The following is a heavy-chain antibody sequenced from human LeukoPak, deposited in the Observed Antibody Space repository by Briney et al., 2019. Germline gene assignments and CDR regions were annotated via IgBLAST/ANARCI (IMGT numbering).Heavy chain of an antibody. CDR3: ARRDSSSYGLDV. Sequence: GESLKISCKGSGYTFTSYWLGWVRQMPGKGLEWMGIIYPGDSDTRYSPSFHGQVTISADRSISTAYLQWSTLKASDTAMYYCARRDSSSYGLDVWGQGTTVTVSS. CDR1: GYTFTSYW. CDR2: IYPGDSDT. V-gene: IGHV5-51*01. J-gene: IGHJ6*02. D-gene: IGHD6-13*01.